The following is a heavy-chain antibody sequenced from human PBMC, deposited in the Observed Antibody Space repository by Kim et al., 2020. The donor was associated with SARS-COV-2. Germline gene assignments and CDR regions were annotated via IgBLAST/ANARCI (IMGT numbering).Heavy chain of an antibody. J-gene: IGHJ5*02. V-gene: IGHV4-59*13. CDR2: IYYSGST. CDR3: ARAVEGPPGELFHPRGHWFDP. D-gene: IGHD3-10*01. CDR1: GGSISSYY. Sequence: SETLSLTCTVSGGSISSYYWSWIRQPPGKGLEWIGYIYYSGSTNYNPSLKSRVTISVDTSKNQFSLKLSSVTAADTAVYYCARAVEGPPGELFHPRGHWFDPWGQGTLVTASS.